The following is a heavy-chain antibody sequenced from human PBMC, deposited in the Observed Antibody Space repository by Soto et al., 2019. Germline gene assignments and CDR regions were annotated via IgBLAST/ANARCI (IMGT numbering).Heavy chain of an antibody. V-gene: IGHV1-18*01. CDR1: GYTFTSYG. J-gene: IGHJ5*02. CDR2: FSAYNVNA. CDR3: ARGRIAVAGWWFDP. Sequence: ASVKVSCKASGYTFTSYGISWVRQAPGQGLEWMGWFSAYNVNANYAQKLQGRVTMTTDTSTSTAYMELRSLRPDDTAVYYCARGRIAVAGWWFDPWGQGTLVTVSS. D-gene: IGHD6-19*01.